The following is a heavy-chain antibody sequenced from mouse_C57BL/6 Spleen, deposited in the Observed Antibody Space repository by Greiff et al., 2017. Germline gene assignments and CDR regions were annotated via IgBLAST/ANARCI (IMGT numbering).Heavy chain of an antibody. V-gene: IGHV1-54*01. D-gene: IGHD1-1*02. CDR2: INPGSGGT. J-gene: IGHJ3*01. Sequence: QVQLQQSGAELVRPGTSVKVSCKASGYAFTNYLIEWVKQRPGQGLEWIGVINPGSGGTNYNEKFKGKATLTADKSSSTSYMQLSSLTSEDSAVYFCARADYGWFAYWGQGTLVTVSA. CDR3: ARADYGWFAY. CDR1: GYAFTNYL.